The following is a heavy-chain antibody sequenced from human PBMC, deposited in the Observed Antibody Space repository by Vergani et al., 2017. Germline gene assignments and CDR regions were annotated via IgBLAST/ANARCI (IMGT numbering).Heavy chain of an antibody. J-gene: IGHJ4*02. CDR2: ISSSSSYI. CDR1: GFTFSSYS. V-gene: IGHV3-21*01. CDR3: ARHGGSGNYYHLFDS. D-gene: IGHD3-3*01. Sequence: EVQLVESGGGLVKPGGSLRLSCAASGFTFSSYSMNWVRQAPGKGLEWVSSISSSSSYIYYADSVKGRFTISRDNAKNSLYLQMNSLRAEDTAVYYCARHGGSGNYYHLFDSWGQGTLVIVSS.